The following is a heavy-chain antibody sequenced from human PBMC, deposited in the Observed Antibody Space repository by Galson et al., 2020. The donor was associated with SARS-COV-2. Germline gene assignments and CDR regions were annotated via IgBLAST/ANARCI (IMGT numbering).Heavy chain of an antibody. CDR2: LSYDGSNK. CDR3: AGELLYDAFDI. Sequence: GGSLRLSCAASGFTFSSYAMHWVRQAPGKGLEWVAVLSYDGSNKYYADSVKGRFTISRDNSKNTLYLQMNSLRAEDTAVYYCAGELLYDAFDIWGQGTMVTVSS. CDR1: GFTFSSYA. J-gene: IGHJ3*02. D-gene: IGHD3-10*01. V-gene: IGHV3-30*04.